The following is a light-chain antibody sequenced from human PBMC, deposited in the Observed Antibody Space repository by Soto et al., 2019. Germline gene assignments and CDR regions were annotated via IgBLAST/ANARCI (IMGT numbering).Light chain of an antibody. Sequence: QSALTQPASVSGSPGQSITISCTGTSSDVGGYNYVSWYQQHPGKAPKLMIYDVSNRPSGVSNRFSGSKSGNTASLTISGLQAEDEADYYCSPYSGSSTLVVFGGGTQLTVL. J-gene: IGLJ2*01. CDR3: SPYSGSSTLVV. CDR2: DVS. V-gene: IGLV2-14*01. CDR1: SSDVGGYNY.